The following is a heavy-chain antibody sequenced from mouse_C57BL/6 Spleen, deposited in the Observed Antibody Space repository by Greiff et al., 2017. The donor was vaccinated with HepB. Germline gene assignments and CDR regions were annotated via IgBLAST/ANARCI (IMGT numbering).Heavy chain of an antibody. V-gene: IGHV1-69*01. J-gene: IGHJ1*03. CDR2: IDPSDSYT. Sequence: QVQLQQPGAELVMPGASVKLSCKASGYTFTSYWMHWVKQRPGQGLEWIGEIDPSDSYTNYNQKFKGKSTLTVDKSSSTAYMQLSSLTSEDSAVYYCARPVVDWYFDVWGTGTTVTVSS. CDR1: GYTFTSYW. D-gene: IGHD1-1*01. CDR3: ARPVVDWYFDV.